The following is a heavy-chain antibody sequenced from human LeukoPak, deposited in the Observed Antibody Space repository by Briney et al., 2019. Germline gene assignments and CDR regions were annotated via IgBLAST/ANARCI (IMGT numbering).Heavy chain of an antibody. CDR3: ARISKTMTTVVLRYYFDY. CDR2: IYYSGST. CDR1: GGSISSSSYY. D-gene: IGHD4-23*01. V-gene: IGHV4-39*07. J-gene: IGHJ4*02. Sequence: SETLSLTCTVSGGSISSSSYYWGWIRQPPGKGLEWIGSIYYSGSTYYNPSLKSRVTISVDTSKNQFSLKLSSVTAADTAVYYCARISKTMTTVVLRYYFDYWGQGTLVTVSS.